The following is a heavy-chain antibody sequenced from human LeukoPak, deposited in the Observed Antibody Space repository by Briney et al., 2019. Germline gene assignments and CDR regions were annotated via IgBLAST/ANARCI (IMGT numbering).Heavy chain of an antibody. V-gene: IGHV4-59*01. D-gene: IGHD3-22*01. CDR2: IYYSGST. J-gene: IGHJ4*02. CDR3: ARLSYYDSSGYYHFDY. CDR1: GGSISSYY. Sequence: SETLSLTCTVSGGSISSYYWSWIRQPPGKGLEWIGYIYYSGSTNHNPSLKSRVTISVDTSKNQFSLKLSSVTAADTAVYYCARLSYYDSSGYYHFDYWGQGTLVTVSS.